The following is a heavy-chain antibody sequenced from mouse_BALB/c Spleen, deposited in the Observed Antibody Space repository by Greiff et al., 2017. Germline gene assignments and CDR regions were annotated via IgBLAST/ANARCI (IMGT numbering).Heavy chain of an antibody. Sequence: QVQLQQPGAELVKPGASVKLSCKASGYTFTSYWMHWVKQRPGQGLEWIGEINPSNGRTNYNEKFKGKATLTADKSSSTAYMQLNSLTSEDSAVYFCKSSSSSFAYWGQGTLVTVSA. CDR3: KSSSSSFAY. J-gene: IGHJ3*01. V-gene: IGHV1S81*02. CDR1: GYTFTSYW. CDR2: INPSNGRT. D-gene: IGHD1-1*01.